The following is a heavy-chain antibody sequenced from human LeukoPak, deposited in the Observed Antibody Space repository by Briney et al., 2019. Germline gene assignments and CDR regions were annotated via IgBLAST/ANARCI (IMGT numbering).Heavy chain of an antibody. D-gene: IGHD1-26*01. J-gene: IGHJ4*02. CDR2: TKQDGSEK. V-gene: IGHV3-7*01. CDR1: GFTPIRYW. CDR3: ATDKIVRAAALDY. Sequence: PGGSLRLSCAVSGFTPIRYWMGWVRQAPGKGLEWVANTKQDGSEKYYADFVKGRFTISRDNAKNSLYLQMNSLNADDTAIYYCATDKIVRAAALDYEGQGTLITVSS.